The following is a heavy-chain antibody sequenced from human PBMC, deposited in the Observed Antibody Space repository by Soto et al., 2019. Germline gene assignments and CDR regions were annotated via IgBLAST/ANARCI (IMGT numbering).Heavy chain of an antibody. J-gene: IGHJ5*02. CDR1: GYNFISSN. Sequence: QEQLVQSGAEVKRPGASVKISCRASGYNFISSNINWVRQDAGQRPEWLGWMNPANGNAAFARHFQGRVTMTRDASTEAAYMELGGLSSGDTAIYYCARAVGIAVTGLDLWGPGTLVTVS. CDR3: ARAVGIAVTGLDL. V-gene: IGHV1-8*01. D-gene: IGHD6-19*01. CDR2: MNPANGNA.